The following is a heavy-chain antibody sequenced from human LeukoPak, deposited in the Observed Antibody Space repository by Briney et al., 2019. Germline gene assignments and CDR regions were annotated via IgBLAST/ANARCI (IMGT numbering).Heavy chain of an antibody. V-gene: IGHV3-30-3*01. CDR3: AREHSSSWYDAFDI. J-gene: IGHJ3*02. CDR1: GFTFRSYA. CDR2: ISYDGSNK. Sequence: GGSLRLSCAASGFTFRSYAMHWVRQAPGKGLERVAVISYDGSNKYYADSVKGRFTISRDNSKNTLYLQMNSLRADDTAVFYCAREHSSSWYDAFDIWGQGTMVTASS. D-gene: IGHD6-13*01.